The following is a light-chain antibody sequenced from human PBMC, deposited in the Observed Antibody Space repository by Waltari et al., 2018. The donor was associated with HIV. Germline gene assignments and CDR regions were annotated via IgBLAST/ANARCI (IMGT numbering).Light chain of an antibody. CDR3: QQYGNSGT. CDR2: GAS. Sequence: EIVLTQSPGTLSLSPGERATLSCRASQSVRRNYLAWYQHKRGQAPRLLVYGASNRASGIPDRFSGSGSGTDFTLTISRLEPEDFAVYYCQQYGNSGTFGQGTKVEIK. V-gene: IGKV3-20*01. CDR1: QSVRRNY. J-gene: IGKJ1*01.